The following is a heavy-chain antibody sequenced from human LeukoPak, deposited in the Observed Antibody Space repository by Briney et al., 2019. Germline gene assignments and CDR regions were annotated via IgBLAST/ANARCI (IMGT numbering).Heavy chain of an antibody. J-gene: IGHJ4*02. Sequence: TGGSLRLSCAASGFTFSSYEMNWVRQAPGKGLEWVSYISSSGSTIYYADSVKGRFTISRDNAKNSLYLQMNSLRAEDTAVYYCARVKYGSGSDDHWGQGTLVTVSS. CDR2: ISSSGSTI. V-gene: IGHV3-48*03. CDR3: ARVKYGSGSDDH. D-gene: IGHD3-10*01. CDR1: GFTFSSYE.